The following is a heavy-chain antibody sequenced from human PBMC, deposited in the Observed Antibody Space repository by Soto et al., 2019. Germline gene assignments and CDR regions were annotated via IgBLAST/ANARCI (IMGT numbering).Heavy chain of an antibody. V-gene: IGHV3-48*02. CDR2: ITTTSSTM. CDR3: ARDRGGGSIFGGHYGMGV. CDR1: GFIFSDYS. D-gene: IGHD3-3*01. Sequence: GGSLRLSCTPSGFIFSDYSMNWVRQAPGKGLEWISYITTTSSTMYYADSVEGRFTISRDNAKNSLYLQMNSLRDEDTAVYYCARDRGGGSIFGGHYGMGVWGQGTTVTVSS. J-gene: IGHJ6*02.